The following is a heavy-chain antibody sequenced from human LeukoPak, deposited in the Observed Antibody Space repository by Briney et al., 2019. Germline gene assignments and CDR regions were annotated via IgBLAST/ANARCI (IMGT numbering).Heavy chain of an antibody. CDR2: ISGSGGST. J-gene: IGHJ6*03. D-gene: IGHD3-10*01. CDR1: GSTFSSYG. CDR3: TIPVRGYYYYMDV. Sequence: GGSLRLSCAASGSTFSSYGMSWVRQAPGKGLEWVSAISGSGGSTYYADSVKGRFTISRDNAKNSLYLQMNSLKTEDTAVYYCTIPVRGYYYYMDVWGKGTTVTVSS. V-gene: IGHV3-23*01.